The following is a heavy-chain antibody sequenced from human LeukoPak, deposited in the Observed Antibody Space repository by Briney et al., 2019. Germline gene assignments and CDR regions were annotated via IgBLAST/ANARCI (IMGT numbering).Heavy chain of an antibody. D-gene: IGHD2-15*01. Sequence: NPSETLSLTCNVSGGSISSSKKYWGWIRQPPGKGLEWIGSIYYSGSTYYNPSLKSRVTISVGTSKNQFSLKLSSVTAADTAVYYCARQGSIWWYAWYFDLWGRGTLVTVSS. CDR2: IYYSGST. J-gene: IGHJ2*01. V-gene: IGHV4-39*01. CDR3: ARQGSIWWYAWYFDL. CDR1: GGSISSSKKY.